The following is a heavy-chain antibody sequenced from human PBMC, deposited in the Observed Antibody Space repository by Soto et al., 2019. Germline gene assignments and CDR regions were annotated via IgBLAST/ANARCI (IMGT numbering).Heavy chain of an antibody. CDR2: IIPIFGTE. CDR3: ARDLRGQHAIYYYYYGRAV. CDR1: GGTFSSYA. Sequence: SVKVSCKASGGTFSSYAISWVRQAPGQGLEWMGGIIPIFGTENYAQKFQGRVTITADESTSTVYMELSSLRSEDTAVYYCARDLRGQHAIYYYYYGRAVLGQGTTVTVTS. D-gene: IGHD2-2*01. J-gene: IGHJ6*02. V-gene: IGHV1-69*13.